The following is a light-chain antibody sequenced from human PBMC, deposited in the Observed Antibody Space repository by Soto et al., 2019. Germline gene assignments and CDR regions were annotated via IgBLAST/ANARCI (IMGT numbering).Light chain of an antibody. J-gene: IGLJ3*02. CDR3: CSYAGSSTWV. CDR1: SGDVGNYNL. Sequence: QSVLTQPASVSGSPGQSITISCTGTSGDVGNYNLVSWYQQHPGKAPKLMIYDVSKRPSGVSNRFSGSKSGKTASLTISGLQAEDGADYYCCSYAGSSTWVFGGGTQLTVL. CDR2: DVS. V-gene: IGLV2-23*02.